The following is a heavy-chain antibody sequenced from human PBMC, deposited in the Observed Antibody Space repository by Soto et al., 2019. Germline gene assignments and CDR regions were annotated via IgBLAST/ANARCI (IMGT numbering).Heavy chain of an antibody. J-gene: IGHJ4*02. CDR3: ARDSDTAMVPFDY. Sequence: SETLSLTCTVSGGSISSGGYYWSWIRQHPGKGLEWIGYIYYSGSTYYNPSLKSRVTISVDTSKNQFSLKLSSVTAADTAVYYCARDSDTAMVPFDYWGQGTLVTVSS. V-gene: IGHV4-31*03. D-gene: IGHD5-18*01. CDR2: IYYSGST. CDR1: GGSISSGGYY.